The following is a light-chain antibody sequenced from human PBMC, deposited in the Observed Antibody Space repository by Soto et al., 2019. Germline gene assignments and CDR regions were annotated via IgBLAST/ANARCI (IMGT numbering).Light chain of an antibody. Sequence: QSVLTQPPSVSGAPGQTVTISCTGSSTNVGAGFDVHWYQQDPGTAPKLVLYSNTTRPSGVSDRFSGSRSGYSASLAITGRLPEDEADYYCQSYDSGVTGSVFGTGTKVTVL. CDR1: STNVGAGFD. CDR3: QSYDSGVTGSV. CDR2: SNT. V-gene: IGLV1-40*01. J-gene: IGLJ1*01.